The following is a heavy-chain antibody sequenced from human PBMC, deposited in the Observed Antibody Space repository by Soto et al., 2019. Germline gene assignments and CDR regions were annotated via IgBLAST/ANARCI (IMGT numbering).Heavy chain of an antibody. J-gene: IGHJ6*02. Sequence: ASVKVSCKASGYTFSGYYIHWLRQAPGQGLEWMGWINPNSGGTNYAQKFQGRVTVTRDTPTSTAYMELSRLASDDTAVYYCARSLTEGYCTITGCYTRPLYGMDVWGQGTTVTVSS. V-gene: IGHV1-2*02. CDR3: ARSLTEGYCTITGCYTRPLYGMDV. D-gene: IGHD2-2*02. CDR1: GYTFSGYY. CDR2: INPNSGGT.